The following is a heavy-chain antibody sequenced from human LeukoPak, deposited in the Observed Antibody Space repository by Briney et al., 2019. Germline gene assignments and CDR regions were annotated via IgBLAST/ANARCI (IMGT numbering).Heavy chain of an antibody. Sequence: GGSLRLSCAASGFTFSDYYMNWIRRAPGKGLEWVSYMSDTGNSIYYADSVKGRFPISRDNAKNSLYLQMNSLRAEDTAIYYCARKHLIFTRDAFDIWGQGTMVTVSS. J-gene: IGHJ3*02. V-gene: IGHV3-11*04. CDR1: GFTFSDYY. D-gene: IGHD2-21*01. CDR2: MSDTGNSI. CDR3: ARKHLIFTRDAFDI.